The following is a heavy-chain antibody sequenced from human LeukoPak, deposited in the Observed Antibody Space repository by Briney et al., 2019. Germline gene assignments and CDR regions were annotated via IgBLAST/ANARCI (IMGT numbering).Heavy chain of an antibody. D-gene: IGHD4-23*01. V-gene: IGHV4-34*01. Sequence: PSETLSLTCAVYGGSFSGYYWSWIRQPPGKGLEWIGEINHSGSTNYNPSLKSRVTISVDTSKNQFSLKVTSVTAADTAVYYCVRLSVVSPHRYFDLWGRGTLVTVSS. CDR1: GGSFSGYY. CDR3: VRLSVVSPHRYFDL. CDR2: INHSGST. J-gene: IGHJ2*01.